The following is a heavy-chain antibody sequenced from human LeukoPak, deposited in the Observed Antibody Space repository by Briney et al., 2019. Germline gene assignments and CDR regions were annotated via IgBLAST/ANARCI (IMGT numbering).Heavy chain of an antibody. Sequence: GSVKVSCKASGYTFPIYGITWVRQAPGQGLEWMGWISAYHGETNYARNFQGRVTMTTDTSTSTAYMELRSLRSDDTAVYYCARSPRADYYDSSGYYLYWGQGTLVTVSS. CDR3: ARSPRADYYDSSGYYLY. CDR1: GYTFPIYG. V-gene: IGHV1-18*01. J-gene: IGHJ4*02. D-gene: IGHD3-22*01. CDR2: ISAYHGET.